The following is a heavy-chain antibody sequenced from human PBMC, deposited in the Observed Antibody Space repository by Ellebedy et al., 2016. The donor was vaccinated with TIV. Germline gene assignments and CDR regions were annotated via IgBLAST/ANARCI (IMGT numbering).Heavy chain of an antibody. Sequence: GGSLRLXCAGSGFSFSIFAMGWVRQGPGRGLEWVSSISAGGGTSYYAESVKGRFTISRDNSMNTVYLQMDSLTIADSGQYYCAKDSGAGVWGQGTAVTVSS. V-gene: IGHV3-23*01. CDR3: AKDSGAGV. J-gene: IGHJ6*02. CDR2: ISAGGGTS. D-gene: IGHD3-10*01. CDR1: GFSFSIFA.